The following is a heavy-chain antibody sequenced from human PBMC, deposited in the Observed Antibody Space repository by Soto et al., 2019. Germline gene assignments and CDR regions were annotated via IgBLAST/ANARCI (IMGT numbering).Heavy chain of an antibody. V-gene: IGHV1-18*01. CDR3: AAPGVLGVAA. Sequence: ASVKVSCKASGYTFTNYGISWVRQAPGQGLEWMGWINTYNGNTNYAQKFQERVTITRDMSTSTAYMELSSLRSEDTAVYYCAAPGVLGVAAWGQGTLVTVSS. D-gene: IGHD2-15*01. J-gene: IGHJ5*02. CDR1: GYTFTNYG. CDR2: INTYNGNT.